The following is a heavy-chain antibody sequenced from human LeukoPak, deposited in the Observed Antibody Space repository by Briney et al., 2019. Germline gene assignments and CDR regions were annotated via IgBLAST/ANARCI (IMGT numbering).Heavy chain of an antibody. V-gene: IGHV4-34*01. J-gene: IGHJ4*02. Sequence: SETLSLTCAVYGGSFSGYYWSWIRQPPGKGLEWIGEINHSGSTNYNPSLKSRVTISVDTSKNQFSLKLSSVTAADTAVYYCAREALRYPFDYWGQGTLVTVSS. CDR2: INHSGST. CDR1: GGSFSGYY. CDR3: AREALRYPFDY. D-gene: IGHD5/OR15-5a*01.